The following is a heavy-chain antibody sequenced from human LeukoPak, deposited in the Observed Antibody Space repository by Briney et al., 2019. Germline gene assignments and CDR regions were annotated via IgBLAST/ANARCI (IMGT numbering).Heavy chain of an antibody. J-gene: IGHJ4*02. V-gene: IGHV3-23*01. CDR1: GFTFSSYA. CDR3: AKPSGSCFDY. CDR2: ISGSGDNT. Sequence: GGSLRLSCAASGFTFSSYAMNWVRQAPGEGLEWISSISGSGDNTYYADSVKGRVTISRDNTKNMLYLQMNSLTTEDTAVYYCAKPSGSCFDYWGQGTLVTVSS. D-gene: IGHD1-26*01.